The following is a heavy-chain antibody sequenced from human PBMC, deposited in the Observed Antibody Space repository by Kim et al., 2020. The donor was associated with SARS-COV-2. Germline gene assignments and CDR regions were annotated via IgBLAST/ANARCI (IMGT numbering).Heavy chain of an antibody. CDR1: GYNFNDHY. V-gene: IGHV1-2*02. CDR2: INPNGGET. Sequence: ASVKVSCKASGYNFNDHYIHWVRQAPGQGLEWMGWINPNGGETKYADKFHGRASMTRDTSTNTAYVELHSLSFDETAVYYCARDSDPDYWGQGTLVPGSS. J-gene: IGHJ4*02. CDR3: ARDSDPDY.